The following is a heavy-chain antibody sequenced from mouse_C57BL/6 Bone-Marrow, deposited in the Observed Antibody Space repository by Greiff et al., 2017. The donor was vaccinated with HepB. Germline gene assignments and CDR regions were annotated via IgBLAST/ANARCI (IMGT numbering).Heavy chain of an antibody. D-gene: IGHD2-4*01. Sequence: VQLKQSGPVLVKPGASVKMSCKASGYTFTDYYMNWVKQSHGKSLEWIGVINPYNGGTSYNQKFKGKATLTVDKSSSTAYMELNSLTSEDSAVYYCEGVYYDHYYWGQGTTLTVAS. CDR3: EGVYYDHYY. CDR2: INPYNGGT. V-gene: IGHV1-19*01. J-gene: IGHJ2*01. CDR1: GYTFTDYY.